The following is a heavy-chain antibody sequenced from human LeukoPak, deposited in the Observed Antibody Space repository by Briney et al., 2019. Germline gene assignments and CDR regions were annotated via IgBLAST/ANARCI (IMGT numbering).Heavy chain of an antibody. CDR1: GFTFSSYA. D-gene: IGHD3-3*01. CDR3: AKDQVLRFLEWLLEGVFDY. Sequence: GGSLRLSCAASGFTFSSYAMSWVRQAPGKGLEWVSAISGSGGSTYYADSVKGRFTISRDNSQNTLYLQMNSLRAEDTAVYYCAKDQVLRFLEWLLEGVFDYWGQGTLVTVSS. J-gene: IGHJ4*02. CDR2: ISGSGGST. V-gene: IGHV3-23*01.